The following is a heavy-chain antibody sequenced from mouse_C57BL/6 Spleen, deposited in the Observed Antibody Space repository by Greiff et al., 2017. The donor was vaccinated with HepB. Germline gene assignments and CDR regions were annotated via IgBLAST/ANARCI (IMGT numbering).Heavy chain of an antibody. CDR2: ISSGGDYI. CDR1: GFTFSSYA. V-gene: IGHV5-9-1*02. D-gene: IGHD3-2*02. J-gene: IGHJ4*01. CDR3: TRDLRTYYYAMDY. Sequence: EVKLQESGEGLVKPGGSLKLSCAASGFTFSSYAMSWVRQTPEKRLEWVAYISSGGDYIYYADTVKGRFTISRDNARNTLYLQMSSLKSEDTAMYYCTRDLRTYYYAMDYWGQGTSVTVSS.